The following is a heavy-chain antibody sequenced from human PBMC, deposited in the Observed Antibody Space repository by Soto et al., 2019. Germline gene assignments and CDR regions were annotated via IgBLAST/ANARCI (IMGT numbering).Heavy chain of an antibody. CDR2: INHSGST. Sequence: QVQLQQWGAGLLKPSETLSLTCAVYGGSFSGYYWSWIRQPPWKGLEWIGEINHSGSTNYNPSLKSRVTISVDTSKNQFSLKLSSVTAADTAVYYCARGPWLRSSFDYWGQGTLVTVSS. CDR1: GGSFSGYY. D-gene: IGHD5-12*01. CDR3: ARGPWLRSSFDY. V-gene: IGHV4-34*01. J-gene: IGHJ4*02.